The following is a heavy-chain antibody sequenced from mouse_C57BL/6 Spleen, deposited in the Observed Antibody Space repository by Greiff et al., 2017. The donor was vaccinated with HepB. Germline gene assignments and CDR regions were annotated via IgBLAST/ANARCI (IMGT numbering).Heavy chain of an antibody. D-gene: IGHD1-1*01. CDR1: GFTFSDYG. V-gene: IGHV5-17*01. CDR2: ISSGSSTI. J-gene: IGHJ4*01. CDR3: AREGLYGSSPSYAMDY. Sequence: EVKLVESGGGLVKPGGSLKLSCAASGFTFSDYGMHWVRQAPEKGLEWVAYISSGSSTIYYADTVKGRFTISRDNAKNTLFLQMTSLRSEDTAMYYCAREGLYGSSPSYAMDYWGQGTSVTVSS.